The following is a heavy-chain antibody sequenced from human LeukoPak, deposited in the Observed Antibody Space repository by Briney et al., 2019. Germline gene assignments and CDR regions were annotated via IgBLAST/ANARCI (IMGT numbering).Heavy chain of an antibody. J-gene: IGHJ4*02. CDR3: ARSPDILTGENFDY. CDR2: INPNSGVT. Sequence: ASVKVSCKASGYTFTDDYVHWVRQAPGQGLEWMGWINPNSGVTNYAQKFQGRVTMTRDMSISTAYMELRRLRSDDTAVYCCARSPDILTGENFDYWGQGTLVTVSS. D-gene: IGHD3-9*01. V-gene: IGHV1-2*02. CDR1: GYTFTDDY.